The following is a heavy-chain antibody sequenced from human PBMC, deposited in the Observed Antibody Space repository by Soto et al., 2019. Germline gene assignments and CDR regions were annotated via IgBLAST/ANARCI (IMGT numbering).Heavy chain of an antibody. CDR2: INPNSGGT. Sequence: ASVKVSCKASGYTFTGYYMHWVRQAPGQGLEWMGWINPNSGGTNYAQKFQGRVTMPRDTSISTAYMELSRLRSDDTAVYYCARGTLWYVGVAAGWFDPWGQGTLVTVSS. D-gene: IGHD2-15*01. V-gene: IGHV1-2*02. CDR3: ARGTLWYVGVAAGWFDP. J-gene: IGHJ5*02. CDR1: GYTFTGYY.